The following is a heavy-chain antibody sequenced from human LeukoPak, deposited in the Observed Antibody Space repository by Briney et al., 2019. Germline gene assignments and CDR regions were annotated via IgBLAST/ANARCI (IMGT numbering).Heavy chain of an antibody. CDR3: ARRRLKGYYGSGSYYPHYGMDV. Sequence: PSETLSLTCAVYGGSFSGYYWSWIRQPPGKGLGWIGEINHSGSTNYNPSLKSRVTISVDTSKNQFSLKLSSVTAADTAVYYCARRRLKGYYGSGSYYPHYGMDVWGKGTTVTVSS. J-gene: IGHJ6*04. V-gene: IGHV4-34*01. CDR1: GGSFSGYY. D-gene: IGHD3-10*01. CDR2: INHSGST.